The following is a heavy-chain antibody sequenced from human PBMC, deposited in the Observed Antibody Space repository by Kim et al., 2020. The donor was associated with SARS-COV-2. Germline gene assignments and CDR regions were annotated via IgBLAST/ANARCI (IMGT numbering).Heavy chain of an antibody. D-gene: IGHD2-8*01. CDR1: GFTFSSYS. CDR3: VWGKAVYASFDY. Sequence: GGSLRLSCAASGFTFSSYSMNWVRQAPGKGLEWVSSISSSSSYIYYADSVKGRFTISRDNAKNSLYLQMNSLRAEDTAVYYCVWGKAVYASFDYWGQGTLVTVSS. V-gene: IGHV3-21*01. CDR2: ISSSSSYI. J-gene: IGHJ4*02.